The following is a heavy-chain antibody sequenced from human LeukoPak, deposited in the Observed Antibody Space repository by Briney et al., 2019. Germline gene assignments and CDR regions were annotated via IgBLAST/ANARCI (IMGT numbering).Heavy chain of an antibody. Sequence: QPGGSLRLSCAASGFIFSSYWMHWLRHAPGKGLVWVSRIDNSGGNTDYADSVKGRFTISRDNAKNTLYLQMNSLRSEDTAVYYCARVGAAAGTSWGQGTLVTVSS. CDR3: ARVGAAAGTS. J-gene: IGHJ4*02. CDR2: IDNSGGNT. V-gene: IGHV3-74*01. CDR1: GFIFSSYW. D-gene: IGHD6-13*01.